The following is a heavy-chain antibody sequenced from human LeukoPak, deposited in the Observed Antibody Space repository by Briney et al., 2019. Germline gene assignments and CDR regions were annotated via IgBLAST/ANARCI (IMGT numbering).Heavy chain of an antibody. CDR2: ISYDGSNK. Sequence: GGSLRLSCAASGFTFSNYGMHWVRQAPGKGLEWVAVISYDGSNKYYADSVEGRFTISRDNSKNTLYLQMNSLRAEDTAVYYCAKVHSGYSSDYWGQGTLVTVSS. CDR3: AKVHSGYSSDY. J-gene: IGHJ4*02. D-gene: IGHD5-18*01. V-gene: IGHV3-30*18. CDR1: GFTFSNYG.